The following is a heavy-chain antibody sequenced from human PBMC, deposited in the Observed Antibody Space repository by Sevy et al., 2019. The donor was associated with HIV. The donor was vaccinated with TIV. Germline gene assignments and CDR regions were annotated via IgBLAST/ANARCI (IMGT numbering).Heavy chain of an antibody. V-gene: IGHV3-7*04. CDR3: ARGDYFDRTGLFTDAFEV. D-gene: IGHD3-22*01. CDR2: IKHDGSEH. CDR1: GFTFDKYW. J-gene: IGHJ3*01. Sequence: GGSLRLSCEASGFTFDKYWMSWVRQAPGKGLEWIGNIKHDGSEHFYVDSVKGRFTISRDNAKKSLYLQMSNLKAEDTAVYYCARGDYFDRTGLFTDAFEVWGRGTMVTVSS.